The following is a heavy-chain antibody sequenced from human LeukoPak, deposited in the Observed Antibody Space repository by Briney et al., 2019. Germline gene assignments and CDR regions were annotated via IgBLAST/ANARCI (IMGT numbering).Heavy chain of an antibody. CDR2: IYHSGST. D-gene: IGHD3-9*01. J-gene: IGHJ5*02. V-gene: IGHV4-4*02. CDR3: ARTTPTDYDILTGYYKEYNWFDP. Sequence: SGTLSLTCAVSGGSISSSNWWSWVRQPPGKGLEWIGEIYHSGSTYYNPSLKSRVTISVDKSKNQFSLKLSSVTAADTAVYYCARTTPTDYDILTGYYKEYNWFDPWGQGTLVTVSS. CDR1: GGSISSSNW.